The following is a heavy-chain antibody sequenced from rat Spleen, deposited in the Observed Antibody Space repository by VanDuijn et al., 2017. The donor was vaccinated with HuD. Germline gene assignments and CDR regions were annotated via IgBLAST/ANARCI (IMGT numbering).Heavy chain of an antibody. J-gene: IGHJ2*01. CDR1: GFTFSNYG. CDR2: ISYDGSST. CDR3: ARHRTYDTYYGYTYVNYFDY. Sequence: EVQLVESGGGLVQPGRSLKLSCAASGFTFSNYGMAWVRQAPTKGLEWVATISYDGSSTYYRDSVKGRFTISRDNAKSTLYLQMDSLRSEETATYYCARHRTYDTYYGYTYVNYFDYWGQGVMVTVSS. D-gene: IGHD1-9*01. V-gene: IGHV5-29*01.